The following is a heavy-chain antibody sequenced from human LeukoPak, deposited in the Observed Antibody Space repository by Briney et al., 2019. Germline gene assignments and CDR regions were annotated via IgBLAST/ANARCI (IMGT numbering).Heavy chain of an antibody. CDR3: ARETYCSGGSCYKGNAFDI. CDR2: ISSSSSYI. Sequence: PGGSLRLSCAASGFNFDDYVMNWVRQAPGKGLEWVSSISSSSSYIYYADSVKGRFTISRDNAKNSLYLQMNSLRADDTAVYYCARETYCSGGSCYKGNAFDIWGQGTMVTVSS. D-gene: IGHD2-15*01. J-gene: IGHJ3*02. V-gene: IGHV3-21*01. CDR1: GFNFDDYV.